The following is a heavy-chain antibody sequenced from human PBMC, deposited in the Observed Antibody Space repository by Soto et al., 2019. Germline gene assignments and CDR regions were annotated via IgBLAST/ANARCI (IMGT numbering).Heavy chain of an antibody. Sequence: QVQLVQSGAEVMQPGSSVRVSCKASGGTFSSYAISWVRQAPGQGLEWMGGIIPIFGTADYAQKFQGRVTIPADESTTKAYMELSSLRSDDTAVYFCARDKVRVRLGGNYYYGMDVWGQGTTVTVSS. CDR3: ARDKVRVRLGGNYYYGMDV. D-gene: IGHD5-12*01. J-gene: IGHJ6*02. CDR1: GGTFSSYA. CDR2: IIPIFGTA. V-gene: IGHV1-69*12.